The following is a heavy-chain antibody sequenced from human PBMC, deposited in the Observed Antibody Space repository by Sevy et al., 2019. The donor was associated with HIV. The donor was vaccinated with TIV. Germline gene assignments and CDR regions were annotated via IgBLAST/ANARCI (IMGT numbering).Heavy chain of an antibody. V-gene: IGHV4-39*01. CDR3: ARRVAAAGNHYFDY. Sequence: SETLSLTCTVSGGSISSSSYYWGWIRQPPGKGLEWIGSIYYSGSTYYNPSLKSRVTISVDTSKNQFSLKLSSVTAADTAVYYCARRVAAAGNHYFDYWGQGTLVTVSS. D-gene: IGHD6-13*01. CDR2: IYYSGST. J-gene: IGHJ4*02. CDR1: GGSISSSSYY.